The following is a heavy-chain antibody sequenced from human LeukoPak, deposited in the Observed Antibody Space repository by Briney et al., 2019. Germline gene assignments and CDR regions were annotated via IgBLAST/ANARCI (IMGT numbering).Heavy chain of an antibody. J-gene: IGHJ4*02. CDR3: ARGVGLYCSGGSCYFRTKYYFDY. CDR1: GGSISSYY. D-gene: IGHD2-15*01. CDR2: IYYSGST. V-gene: IGHV4-59*12. Sequence: PSETLSLTCTVSGGSISSYYWSWIRQPPGKGLEWIGYIYYSGSTNYNPSLKSRVTISVDTSKNQFSLKLSSVTAADTAVYYCARGVGLYCSGGSCYFRTKYYFDYWGQGTLVTVSS.